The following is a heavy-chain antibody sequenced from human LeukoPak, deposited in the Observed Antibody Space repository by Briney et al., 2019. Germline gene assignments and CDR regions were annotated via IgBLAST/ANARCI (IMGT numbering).Heavy chain of an antibody. J-gene: IGHJ4*02. D-gene: IGHD3-10*01. CDR1: GFTVSSNY. CDR2: IRYDGSNK. Sequence: PGGSLRLSCAASGFTVSSNYMSWVRQAPGKGLEWVAFIRYDGSNKYYADSVKGRFTISRDNSKNTLYLQMNSLRAEDTAVYYCAKDRSGYFDYWGQGTLVTVSS. V-gene: IGHV3-30*02. CDR3: AKDRSGYFDY.